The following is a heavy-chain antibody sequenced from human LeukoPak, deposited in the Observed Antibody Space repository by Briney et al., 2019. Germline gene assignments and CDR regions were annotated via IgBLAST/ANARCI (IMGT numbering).Heavy chain of an antibody. V-gene: IGHV3-7*01. CDR2: IRQDGSEQ. J-gene: IGHJ4*02. CDR1: GITFSRHW. CDR3: AGGTGWLIDS. D-gene: IGHD3-9*01. Sequence: GGSLRLSCVAPGITFSRHWMKWVRQAPGKGLEWVANIRQDGSEQLYVDSVKGRFTISRDNAKNSLYLQMSSLRPEDTALYYCAGGTGWLIDSWGQGTLVTVSS.